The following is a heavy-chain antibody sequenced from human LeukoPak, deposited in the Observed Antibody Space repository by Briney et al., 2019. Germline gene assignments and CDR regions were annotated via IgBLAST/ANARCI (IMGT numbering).Heavy chain of an antibody. J-gene: IGHJ4*02. CDR1: GGSFSGYY. V-gene: IGHV4-34*01. CDR3: ARPNYYDSSGYFDY. D-gene: IGHD3-22*01. CDR2: INHSGST. Sequence: SETLSLTCAVYGGSFSGYYWSWIRQPPGKGLEWIGEINHSGSTNYNPFLKSRVTISVDTSKNQFSLKLSSVTAADTAVYYCARPNYYDSSGYFDYWGQGTLVTVSS.